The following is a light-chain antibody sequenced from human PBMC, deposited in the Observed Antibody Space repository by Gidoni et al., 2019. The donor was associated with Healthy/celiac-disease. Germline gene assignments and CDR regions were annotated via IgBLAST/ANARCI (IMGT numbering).Light chain of an antibody. CDR1: QSVSSSY. Sequence: EIVFTQSPGTLSLSPGERATLSCRASQSVSSSYLACYQQKPGQAPRLLIYGASSRATGIPDRFSGSGSGTDFTLTISRLEPEDFAVYYCQQYGSSPGFTFGPGTKVDIK. V-gene: IGKV3-20*01. J-gene: IGKJ3*01. CDR3: QQYGSSPGFT. CDR2: GAS.